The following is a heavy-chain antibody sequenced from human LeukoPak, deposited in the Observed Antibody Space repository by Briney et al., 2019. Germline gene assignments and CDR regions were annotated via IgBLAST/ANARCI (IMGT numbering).Heavy chain of an antibody. D-gene: IGHD3-9*01. CDR1: GGSISSGGYY. V-gene: IGHV4-31*03. J-gene: IGHJ6*02. Sequence: SQTLSLTCTVSGGSISSGGYYWSWIRQHPGKGLEWIGYIYYSGSTYYNPSLKSRVTISVDTSKNQFSLKLSSVTAAGTAVYYCARDREVGYYDILTGYRYYYGMDVWGQGTTVTVSS. CDR2: IYYSGST. CDR3: ARDREVGYYDILTGYRYYYGMDV.